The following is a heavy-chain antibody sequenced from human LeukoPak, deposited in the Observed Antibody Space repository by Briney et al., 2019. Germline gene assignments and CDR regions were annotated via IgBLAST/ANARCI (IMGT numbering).Heavy chain of an antibody. CDR3: ARVYYYGSGYYFDY. J-gene: IGHJ4*02. V-gene: IGHV1-3*01. D-gene: IGHD3-10*01. CDR1: GYIFTAYA. CDR2: INPGIGNT. Sequence: ASVKVSCQASGYIFTAYAMHWVRQAPGQSLEWMGWINPGIGNTKYSLNFQGRVSITRDTPANTAYMELSSLRSEDTAVYYCARVYYYGSGYYFDYWGQGTLVTVSS.